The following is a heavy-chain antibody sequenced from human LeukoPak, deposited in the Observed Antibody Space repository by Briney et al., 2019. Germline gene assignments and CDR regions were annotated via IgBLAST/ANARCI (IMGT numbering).Heavy chain of an antibody. Sequence: GGSLRVSCAASGFTFSRFWMCWVRQTPGKGLEWVANVKQDGSEKYYVDSVKGRFTITRDNAKNSLYLQMNSLRAEDTAVYYCARYGSIVAAGTFDYWGQGTLVTVSS. J-gene: IGHJ4*02. CDR2: VKQDGSEK. CDR3: ARYGSIVAAGTFDY. D-gene: IGHD6-13*01. CDR1: GFTFSRFW. V-gene: IGHV3-7*04.